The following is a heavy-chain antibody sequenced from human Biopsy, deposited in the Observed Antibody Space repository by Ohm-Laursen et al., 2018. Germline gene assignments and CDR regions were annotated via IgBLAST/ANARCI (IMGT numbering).Heavy chain of an antibody. V-gene: IGHV4-4*07. Sequence: SETLSLTWIVSGGSLSSYSWSWIRQPAGKGLEWIGQIYTSGITNYNPSLKSRVTMSVDTSKNKFSLRVSSVTAADTAVYYCARDRDRRGWFDPWGQGTLVTVSS. CDR1: GGSLSSYS. J-gene: IGHJ5*02. CDR3: ARDRDRRGWFDP. CDR2: IYTSGIT. D-gene: IGHD1-14*01.